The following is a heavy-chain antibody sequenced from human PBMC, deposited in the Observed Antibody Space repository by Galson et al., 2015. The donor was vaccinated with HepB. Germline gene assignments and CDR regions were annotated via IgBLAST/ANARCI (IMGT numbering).Heavy chain of an antibody. CDR2: IYYSGST. Sequence: ETLSLTCTVSGGSISSYYWSWIRQPPGKGLEWIGYIYYSGSTNYNPSLKSRVTISVDTSKNQFSLKLSSVTAADTAVYYCARRQGTYNGSGIDAFDIWGQGTMVTVSS. CDR3: ARRQGTYNGSGIDAFDI. CDR1: GGSISSYY. V-gene: IGHV4-59*08. D-gene: IGHD3-10*01. J-gene: IGHJ3*02.